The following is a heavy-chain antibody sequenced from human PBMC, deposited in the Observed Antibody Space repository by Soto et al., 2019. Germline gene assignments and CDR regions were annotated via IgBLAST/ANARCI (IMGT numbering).Heavy chain of an antibody. D-gene: IGHD2-21*02. V-gene: IGHV1-69*06. CDR1: GGIYSSNT. CDR3: ASQATCGVDCYAFDT. Sequence: QVQLVQSGAEVKKPGSSVKISCKASGGIYSSNTINWLRQAAGQGPEWMGGIIPLFGTANYEEKFKDRVTIPADKSTKTVCIELSSLRYEDTAVYYCASQATCGVDCYAFDTWGQGTLVT. J-gene: IGHJ4*02. CDR2: IIPLFGTA.